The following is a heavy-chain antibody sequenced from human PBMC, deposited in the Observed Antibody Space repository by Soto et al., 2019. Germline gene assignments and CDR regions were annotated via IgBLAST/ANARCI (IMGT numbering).Heavy chain of an antibody. CDR1: GFTVSSNY. D-gene: IGHD2-15*01. CDR3: ARDCSGGSCYPAHAFDI. V-gene: IGHV3-66*01. Sequence: PGGSLRLSCAASGFTVSSNYMSWVRQAPGKGLEWVSVIYSGGSTYYADSVKGRFTISRDNSKNTLYLQMNSLRAEDTAVYYCARDCSGGSCYPAHAFDIWGQGTMVTVSS. J-gene: IGHJ3*02. CDR2: IYSGGST.